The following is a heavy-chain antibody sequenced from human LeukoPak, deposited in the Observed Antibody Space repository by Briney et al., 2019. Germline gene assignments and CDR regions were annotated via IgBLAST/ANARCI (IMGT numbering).Heavy chain of an antibody. Sequence: ASVKVSCKVSGYTLTELSMHWVRQAPGKGLEWMGGFDHEDGETIYAQKFQGRGTMTEDTSTDTAYMELSSLKSEDTAVYYCAIRGGYEGWFVRWRQRSLVGVLS. CDR3: AIRGGYEGWFVR. CDR1: GYTLTELS. V-gene: IGHV1-24*01. D-gene: IGHD5-12*01. J-gene: IGHJ5*02. CDR2: FDHEDGET.